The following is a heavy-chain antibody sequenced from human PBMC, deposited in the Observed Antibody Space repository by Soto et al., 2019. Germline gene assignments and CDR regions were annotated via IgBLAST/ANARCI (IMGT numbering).Heavy chain of an antibody. CDR2: SRNKANSYRT. D-gene: IGHD1-26*01. CDR3: ARFSGSYTRGLDY. J-gene: IGHJ4*02. V-gene: IGHV3-72*01. CDR1: GFTFSDHY. Sequence: EVQLVESGGGLVQPGGSLRLSCAASGFTFSDHYMDWVRQAPGKGLEWVGRSRNKANSYRTEYAASVKGRFTISRDESKNSLYLQMNSLKTEDTAVYYCARFSGSYTRGLDYWGQGTLVTVSS.